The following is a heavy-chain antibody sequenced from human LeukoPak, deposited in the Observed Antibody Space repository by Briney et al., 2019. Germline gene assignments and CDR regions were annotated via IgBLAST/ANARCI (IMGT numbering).Heavy chain of an antibody. D-gene: IGHD2-2*01. V-gene: IGHV4-34*01. Sequence: SETLSLTCAVYGGSFSGYYWSWIRQPPGKGLEWIGEINHSGSTNYNPSLKSRVTISVDTSKNQFSLKLSSVTAADTAVYYCARGGCSSTSCYAVLDAFDIWGQRTMVTVSS. CDR3: ARGGCSSTSCYAVLDAFDI. CDR2: INHSGST. CDR1: GGSFSGYY. J-gene: IGHJ3*02.